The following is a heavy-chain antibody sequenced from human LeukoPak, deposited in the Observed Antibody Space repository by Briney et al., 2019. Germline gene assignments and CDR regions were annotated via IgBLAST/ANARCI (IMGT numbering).Heavy chain of an antibody. CDR1: GGTFSSYA. Sequence: GASVKVSRKASGGTFSSYAISWVRQAPGQGLEWMGGIIPIFGTANYAQKFQGRVTITADESTSTAYMELSSLRSEDTAVYYCARDLGSLRPPNDAFDIWGQGTMVTVSS. CDR2: IIPIFGTA. J-gene: IGHJ3*02. V-gene: IGHV1-69*01. CDR3: ARDLGSLRPPNDAFDI. D-gene: IGHD4-17*01.